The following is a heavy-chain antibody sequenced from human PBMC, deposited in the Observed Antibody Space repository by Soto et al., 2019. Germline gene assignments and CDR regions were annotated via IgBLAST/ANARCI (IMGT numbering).Heavy chain of an antibody. D-gene: IGHD2-2*01. CDR2: IIPIPGTA. Sequence: QVQLVQSGAEVKKPGSSVKVSCKASGGTFGSYAISWVRQAPGQGREWMGGIIPIPGTANYAQKFQGRVTITADESTSTAYMALSSLRSEDTAVYYCARSQGSSTSLEIYYYYYYGMDVWGHGTTVTVSS. CDR3: ARSQGSSTSLEIYYYYYYGMDV. V-gene: IGHV1-69*01. J-gene: IGHJ6*02. CDR1: GGTFGSYA.